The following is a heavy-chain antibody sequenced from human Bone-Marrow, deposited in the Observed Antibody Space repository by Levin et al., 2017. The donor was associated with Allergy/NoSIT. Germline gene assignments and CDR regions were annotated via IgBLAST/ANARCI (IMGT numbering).Heavy chain of an antibody. CDR3: AHSLHYYSDGGSYYGRGFDY. D-gene: IGHD3-22*01. J-gene: IGHJ4*02. CDR2: IYWDDDK. CDR1: GFSLTSRGVG. V-gene: IGHV2-5*02. Sequence: SGPTLVKPTQTLTLTCAFSGFSLTSRGVGVGWVRQPPGKALEWLALIYWDDDKCYSASLRSRLTINKDTSKNQVVLTMADMDPVDTATYYCAHSLHYYSDGGSYYGRGFDYWGQGTLVTVSS.